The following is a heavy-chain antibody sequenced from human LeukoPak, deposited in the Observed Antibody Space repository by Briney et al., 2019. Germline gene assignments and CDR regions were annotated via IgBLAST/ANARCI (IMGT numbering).Heavy chain of an antibody. D-gene: IGHD6-6*01. CDR2: ISAYNGNT. V-gene: IGHV1-18*01. CDR3: ARGPIYSSSSGFVY. CDR1: GYTFTTYG. Sequence: GASVKVSCKASGYTFTTYGISWVRQAPGQGLEWMGWISAYNGNTNYAQKLQGRVTMTTDTSTSTAYMELRSLRSDDTAVYYCARGPIYSSSSGFVYWGQGTLVTVSS. J-gene: IGHJ4*02.